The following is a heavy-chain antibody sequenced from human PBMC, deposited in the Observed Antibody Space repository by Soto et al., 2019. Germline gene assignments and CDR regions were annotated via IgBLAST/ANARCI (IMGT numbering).Heavy chain of an antibody. V-gene: IGHV1-46*01. D-gene: IGHD5-12*01. J-gene: IGHJ4*02. CDR1: GYTLTHYY. Sequence: QVQLVQSGAEVKKPGASVKVSCKASGYTLTHYYMHWVRQAPGQGPEWVGVINPSTLVTSYAQKFQGRVTMTRDTSTSTVYMELNSLISEDTAVYYCARNGQTYDYYVFDYWGQGTLVTVSS. CDR3: ARNGQTYDYYVFDY. CDR2: INPSTLVT.